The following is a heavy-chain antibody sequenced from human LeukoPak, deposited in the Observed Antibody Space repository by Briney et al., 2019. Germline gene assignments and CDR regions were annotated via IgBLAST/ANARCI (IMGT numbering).Heavy chain of an antibody. D-gene: IGHD5-18*01. V-gene: IGHV5-51*01. CDR1: GYSFTSYW. CDR2: IYPGDSDT. CDR3: ARQSTQLWLRFLDY. J-gene: IGHJ4*02. Sequence: GESLKISCNGSGYSFTSYWIGWVRQMPGKGLEWMGIIYPGDSDTRYSPSFQGQVTISADKSISTACLQWSSLKASDTAMYYCARQSTQLWLRFLDYWGQGTLVTVSS.